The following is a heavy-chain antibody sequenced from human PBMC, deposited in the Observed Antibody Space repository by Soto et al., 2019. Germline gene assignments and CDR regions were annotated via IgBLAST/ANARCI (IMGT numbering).Heavy chain of an antibody. J-gene: IGHJ4*02. CDR1: GFTFSDYA. CDR3: AKGGRKWLVTSDLNY. V-gene: IGHV3-30*18. CDR2: VSHDGRNK. D-gene: IGHD6-19*01. Sequence: VQLVESGGDVVQPGRSLRLSCAASGFTFSDYAMHWVRQAPGKGLEWVAVVSHDGRNKHYADSVKGRFTISRDSSKNTVSLEMTGLRAADTAVYYCAKGGRKWLVTSDLNYWGQGALVTVSS.